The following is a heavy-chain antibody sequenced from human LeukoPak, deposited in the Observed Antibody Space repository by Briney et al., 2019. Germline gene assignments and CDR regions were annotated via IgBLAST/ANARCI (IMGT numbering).Heavy chain of an antibody. CDR1: GFTVSSNY. J-gene: IGHJ4*02. CDR3: ASRIATAGSVDY. V-gene: IGHV3-53*01. D-gene: IGHD6-13*01. CDR2: IYSSGTT. Sequence: GGSLRLSCAASGFTVSSNYMSWVRQAPGKGLEWVSVIYSSGTTYYADSVKGRFTISRDNSKNTLHLQMNTLRAEDTAVYYCASRIATAGSVDYWGQGTLVTVSS.